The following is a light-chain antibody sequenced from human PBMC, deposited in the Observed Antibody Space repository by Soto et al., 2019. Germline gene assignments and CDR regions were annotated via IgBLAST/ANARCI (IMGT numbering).Light chain of an antibody. J-gene: IGLJ1*01. Sequence: QAVVTQEPSLTVSPGRTVTLTCGSSTGAVTSGHYPYWFQQKPGQAPRTLIYDTSNKHSWTPARFSGSLLGGKAALTLSGAQPEDEAEYYCLLSYNGPYVFGTGTKVTVL. CDR3: LLSYNGPYV. V-gene: IGLV7-46*01. CDR1: TGAVTSGHY. CDR2: DTS.